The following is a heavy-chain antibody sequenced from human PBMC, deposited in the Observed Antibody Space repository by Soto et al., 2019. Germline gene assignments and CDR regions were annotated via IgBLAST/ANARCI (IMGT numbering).Heavy chain of an antibody. V-gene: IGHV4-59*01. CDR3: ARYRREAVAGYTLDN. Sequence: WTWIRQPPGKGLEWIGYVYNSGSTNYNPSLKSRVTISEDTSKSQFSLKVNSTTAADTAFYYCARYRREAVAGYTLDNWGQGILVTVSS. D-gene: IGHD6-13*01. CDR2: VYNSGST. J-gene: IGHJ4*02.